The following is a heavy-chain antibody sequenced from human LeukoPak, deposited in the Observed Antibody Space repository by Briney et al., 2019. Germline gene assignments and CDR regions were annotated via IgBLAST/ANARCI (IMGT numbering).Heavy chain of an antibody. J-gene: IGHJ3*02. Sequence: SETLSLTCAVYGGSFSGYYWSWIRQPPGKGLEWIGEINHSGSTNYNPSLKSRVTISVDTSKNQFSLKLSSVTAADTAVYYCAGERSTNAFEIWGQGTVLTVSS. V-gene: IGHV4-34*01. CDR2: INHSGST. CDR1: GGSFSGYY. D-gene: IGHD1-1*01. CDR3: AGERSTNAFEI.